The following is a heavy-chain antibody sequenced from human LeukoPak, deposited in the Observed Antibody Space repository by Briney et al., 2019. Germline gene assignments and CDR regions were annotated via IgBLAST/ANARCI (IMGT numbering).Heavy chain of an antibody. D-gene: IGHD2-2*01. Sequence: ASVKVSCKASGYTFTDYYVHWVRQAPGQGLEWMAWINPNSGGTYYAQNFHDRITLTRDTSISTAYMELSRLRSDDTAIYYCARANALYCSSTSCLFDYWGQGTLVTVSS. CDR1: GYTFTDYY. CDR3: ARANALYCSSTSCLFDY. V-gene: IGHV1-2*02. J-gene: IGHJ4*02. CDR2: INPNSGGT.